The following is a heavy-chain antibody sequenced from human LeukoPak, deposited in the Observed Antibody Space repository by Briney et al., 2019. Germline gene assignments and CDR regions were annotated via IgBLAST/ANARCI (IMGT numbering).Heavy chain of an antibody. V-gene: IGHV3-21*01. CDR2: ISSSSSYI. D-gene: IGHD3-10*01. J-gene: IGHJ4*02. CDR3: AREPLWFGEPL. Sequence: GGSLRLSCAASGFTFSSYSMNWVRQAPGKGLEWVSSISSSSSYIYYADSVKSRFTISRDNAKNSLYLQMNSLRAEDTAVYYCAREPLWFGEPLWGQGTLVTVSS. CDR1: GFTFSSYS.